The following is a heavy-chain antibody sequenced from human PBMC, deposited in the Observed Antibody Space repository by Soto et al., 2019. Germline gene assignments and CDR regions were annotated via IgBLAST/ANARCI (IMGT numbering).Heavy chain of an antibody. Sequence: PGESLKISCKPTVFTLTTYWISWVRQMPGKGLEWMGNIDPTDSYTNYSPSFQGHVTISVDKSINTAYLQWSSLKASHTAMYYCARQDVWSQGTTVTVSS. V-gene: IGHV5-10-1*01. CDR3: ARQDV. CDR1: VFTLTTYW. J-gene: IGHJ6*02. CDR2: IDPTDSYT.